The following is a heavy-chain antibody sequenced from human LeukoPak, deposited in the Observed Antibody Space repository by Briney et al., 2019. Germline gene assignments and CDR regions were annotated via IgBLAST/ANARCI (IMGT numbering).Heavy chain of an antibody. CDR2: VSYDDSNK. J-gene: IGHJ4*02. Sequence: GGSLRLSCAASGFTFSTYGMHWVRQAPGKGLEWVAAVSYDDSNKYYVDSVRGRFTISRDNSRNTLYLQMSSLRREDTAVYYCTKPQYSGNYWPFVYWGQGALVTVSS. CDR3: TKPQYSGNYWPFVY. V-gene: IGHV3-30*18. D-gene: IGHD1-26*01. CDR1: GFTFSTYG.